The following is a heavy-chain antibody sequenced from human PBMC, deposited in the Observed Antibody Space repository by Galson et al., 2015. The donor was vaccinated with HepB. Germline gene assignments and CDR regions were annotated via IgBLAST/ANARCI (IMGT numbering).Heavy chain of an antibody. J-gene: IGHJ6*02. CDR2: IIPIFGTA. D-gene: IGHD4-17*01. Sequence: SVKVSCKASGGTVSSYAISWVRQAPGQGLEWMGGIIPIFGTANYAQKFQGRVTITADESTSTAYMELSSLRSEDTAVYYCARVHDYGDYGSGTYGMDVWGQGTTVTVSS. CDR3: ARVHDYGDYGSGTYGMDV. V-gene: IGHV1-69*13. CDR1: GGTVSSYA.